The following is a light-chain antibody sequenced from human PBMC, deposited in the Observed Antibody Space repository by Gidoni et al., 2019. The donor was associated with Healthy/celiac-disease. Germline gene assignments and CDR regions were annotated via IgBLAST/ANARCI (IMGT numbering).Light chain of an antibody. V-gene: IGKV3-20*01. Sequence: EIALPQSPRTLSFSPVSRATLSCRASQRVSSSYLAWYQQKPGQAPRLLIYCASSRATGIPDRFSGSGSGTDFTLTISRLDPEDSAVYYCQQYGSSLMYTFGQETKLEIK. CDR3: QQYGSSLMYT. CDR1: QRVSSSY. CDR2: CAS. J-gene: IGKJ2*01.